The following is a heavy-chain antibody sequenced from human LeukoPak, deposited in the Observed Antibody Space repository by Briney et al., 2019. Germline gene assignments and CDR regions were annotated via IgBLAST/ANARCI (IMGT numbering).Heavy chain of an antibody. Sequence: TGGSLRLSCAASGFTFSSYAMSWVRQAPGEGLGWVSGISGSGGSTYYAGSVKGRFTISRDNSKNTLYLQMNSLRAEDTAVYYCANLLGYCSGGSCYSSVYWGQGTLVTVSS. CDR1: GFTFSSYA. J-gene: IGHJ4*02. D-gene: IGHD2-15*01. V-gene: IGHV3-23*01. CDR2: ISGSGGST. CDR3: ANLLGYCSGGSCYSSVY.